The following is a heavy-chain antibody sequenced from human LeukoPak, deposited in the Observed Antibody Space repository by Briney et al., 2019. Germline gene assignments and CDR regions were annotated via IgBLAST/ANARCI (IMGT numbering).Heavy chain of an antibody. D-gene: IGHD3-10*01. CDR3: ARDRSYGSGFGAPGWLDP. J-gene: IGHJ5*02. CDR1: GYTFTGFY. Sequence: ASVKVSCKASGYTFTGFYMHWVRQAPGQGLEWMGWINPNSGGTKYAQNFQSRVTVTRDTSTSTAYMEMSSLRSDDTAVYYCARDRSYGSGFGAPGWLDPWGQGTLVTVSS. CDR2: INPNSGGT. V-gene: IGHV1-2*02.